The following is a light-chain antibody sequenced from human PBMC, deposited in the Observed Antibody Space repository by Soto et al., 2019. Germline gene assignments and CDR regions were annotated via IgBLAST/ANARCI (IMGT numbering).Light chain of an antibody. CDR1: QGIRND. J-gene: IGKJ1*01. Sequence: EIQMTQSPSSLAASVGDRVTITFWVSQGIRNDLGWYQQKPGKAPKCLIYAVSNLQSGVPSRFSGSGSGTEFTLTICSLQPEDFAVYYCHQYGSSQTFGQGTKVDI. V-gene: IGKV1-17*01. CDR3: HQYGSSQT. CDR2: AVS.